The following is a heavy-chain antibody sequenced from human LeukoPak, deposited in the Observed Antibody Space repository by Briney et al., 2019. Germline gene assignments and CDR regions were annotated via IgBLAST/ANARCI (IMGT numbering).Heavy chain of an antibody. J-gene: IGHJ5*02. CDR3: ARESMVYGDYVGGWFDP. CDR2: IYYSGST. V-gene: IGHV4-59*01. CDR1: GGSISSYY. Sequence: SETLPLTCTVSGGSISSYYWSWIRQPPGKGLEWVGYIYYSGSTNYNPSLKSRVTISVDTSKNQFSLKLSSVTAADTAVYYCARESMVYGDYVGGWFDPWGQGTLVTVSS. D-gene: IGHD4-17*01.